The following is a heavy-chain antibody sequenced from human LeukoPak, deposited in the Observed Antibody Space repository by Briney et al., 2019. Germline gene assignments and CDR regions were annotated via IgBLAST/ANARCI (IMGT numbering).Heavy chain of an antibody. CDR1: GFTFDDYA. J-gene: IGHJ3*02. D-gene: IGHD4-17*01. V-gene: IGHV3-9*01. Sequence: GGSLRLSCAASGFTFDDYAMHWVRQAPGRGLEGVSGISWNSGSIGYADSVKGRFTISRDNAKNSLYLQMNSLRAEDTALYYCAKDVNVDYGDPYDAFDIWGQGTMVTVSS. CDR3: AKDVNVDYGDPYDAFDI. CDR2: ISWNSGSI.